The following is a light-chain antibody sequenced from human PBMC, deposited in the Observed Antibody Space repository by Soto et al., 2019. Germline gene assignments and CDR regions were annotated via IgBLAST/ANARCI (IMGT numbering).Light chain of an antibody. J-gene: IGLJ1*01. CDR3: SSYAGSSNV. CDR2: EVN. CDR1: SSDVGXXXY. V-gene: IGLV2-8*01. Sequence: QSALTQPPSASXSPGQSVXIXCXXTSSDVGXXXYVSXYQQHPGKAPXHMIYEVNKRPSGVPDRFSGSKSGNTASLTVSGLQAEDEADYYCSSYAGSSNVFGTGTKLTVL.